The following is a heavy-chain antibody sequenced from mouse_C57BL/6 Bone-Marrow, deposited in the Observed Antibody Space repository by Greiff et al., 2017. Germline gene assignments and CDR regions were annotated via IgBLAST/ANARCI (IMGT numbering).Heavy chain of an antibody. V-gene: IGHV15-2*01. J-gene: IGHJ3*02. D-gene: IGHD1-1*01. CDR1: DSEVFPIAY. CDR2: IRPSIGRT. Sequence: QVQLQQSGSELRSPGSSVKLSCKDFDSEVFPIAYMSWVRQQPGHGFEWIRGIRPSIGRTIYGEKFEDKATLDADTLCNTAYLELNSLTSEDSAIYYCARPSNITSVVPFGYWGQGTLVTGSA. CDR3: ARPSNITSVVPFGY.